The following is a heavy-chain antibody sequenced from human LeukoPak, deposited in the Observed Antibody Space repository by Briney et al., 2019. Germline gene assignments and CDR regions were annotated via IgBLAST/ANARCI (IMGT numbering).Heavy chain of an antibody. CDR3: ARDHEERNDFWSGQYYYYYYMDV. D-gene: IGHD3-3*01. CDR2: IKQDGSEK. J-gene: IGHJ6*03. Sequence: SGGSLRLSCAASGFTFSSYWMNWVRRAPGKGLEWVANIKQDGSEKYYVDSVKGRFTISRDNAKNSLYLQMNSLRAEDTAVYYCARDHEERNDFWSGQYYYYYYMDVWGKGTTVTVSS. CDR1: GFTFSSYW. V-gene: IGHV3-7*01.